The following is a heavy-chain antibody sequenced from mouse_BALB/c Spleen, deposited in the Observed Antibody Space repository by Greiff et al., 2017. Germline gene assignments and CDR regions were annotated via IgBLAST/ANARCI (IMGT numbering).Heavy chain of an antibody. CDR2: INPYNDGT. CDR3: ARADYGSSSLIAY. Sequence: EVQLQESGPELVKPGASVKMSCKASGYTFTSYVMHWVKQKPGQGLEWIGYINPYNDGTKYNEKFKGKATLTSGKSSSTAYMELSSLTSEDSAVYYCARADYGSSSLIAYWGQGTLVTVSA. CDR1: GYTFTSYV. V-gene: IGHV1-14*01. J-gene: IGHJ3*01. D-gene: IGHD1-1*01.